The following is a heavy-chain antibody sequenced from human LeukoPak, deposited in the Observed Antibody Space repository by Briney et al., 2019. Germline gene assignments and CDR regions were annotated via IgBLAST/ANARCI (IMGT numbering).Heavy chain of an antibody. CDR3: ARCLRWDSSWVSLDY. Sequence: SETLSLTCTVSGYSISSGYYWGWIRQPPGKGLEWIGSIYHSGSTYYNPSLKSRVTISVDTSKNQFSLKLSSVTAADTAVYYCARCLRWDSSWVSLDYWGQGTLVTVSS. CDR2: IYHSGST. J-gene: IGHJ4*02. CDR1: GYSISSGYY. D-gene: IGHD3-22*01. V-gene: IGHV4-38-2*02.